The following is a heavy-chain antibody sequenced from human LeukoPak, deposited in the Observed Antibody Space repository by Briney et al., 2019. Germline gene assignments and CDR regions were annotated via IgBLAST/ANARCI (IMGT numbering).Heavy chain of an antibody. J-gene: IGHJ4*02. Sequence: GGSLRLSCAASGFSFSSYWMSWVRQAPGKGLEWVAVISYDGSNKYYADSVKGRFTISRDNSKNTLYLQMNSLRAEDTAVYYCAKSITIFGVVTTAFDYWGQGTLVTVSS. CDR1: GFSFSSYW. CDR3: AKSITIFGVVTTAFDY. CDR2: ISYDGSNK. D-gene: IGHD3-3*01. V-gene: IGHV3-30*18.